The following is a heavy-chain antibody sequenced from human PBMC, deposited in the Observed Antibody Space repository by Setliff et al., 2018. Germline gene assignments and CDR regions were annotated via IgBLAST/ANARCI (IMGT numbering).Heavy chain of an antibody. D-gene: IGHD1-26*01. CDR1: GFSFSSYW. J-gene: IGHJ4*02. CDR3: ARDSEGALDY. V-gene: IGHV3-21*04. CDR2: ISSSSSYI. Sequence: LRLSCAASGFSFSSYWMHWVRRAPGKGLEWVSSISSSSSYIYYADSVKGRFTISRDNAKNSLYLQMNSLRAEDTAQYYCARDSEGALDYWGQGTLVTVSS.